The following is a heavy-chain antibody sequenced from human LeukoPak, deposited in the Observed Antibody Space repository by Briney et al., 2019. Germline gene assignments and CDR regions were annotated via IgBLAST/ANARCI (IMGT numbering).Heavy chain of an antibody. D-gene: IGHD3-3*01. Sequence: SETLSLTCTVSGGSISSYYWSWIRQPAGKGLEWIGRIYTSGSTNYNPSLKSRVTMSVDTSKNQCSLKLSSVTAADTAVYYCASTPVLRFLEWLLNWGQGTLVTVSS. V-gene: IGHV4-4*07. CDR3: ASTPVLRFLEWLLN. J-gene: IGHJ4*02. CDR1: GGSISSYY. CDR2: IYTSGST.